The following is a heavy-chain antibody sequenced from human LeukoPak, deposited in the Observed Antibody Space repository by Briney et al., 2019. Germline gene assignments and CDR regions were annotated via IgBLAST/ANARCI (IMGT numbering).Heavy chain of an antibody. Sequence: GASVKVSCKASGYMFTSFGISWVRQAPGQGLEWMGWISPYNDNTKYAQKFQGRVTMTTDTSTRTVYMDLRSLRFDDTAIYYCARDRRPRPGSGNPYYHNGMDVWGQGTTVTVAS. J-gene: IGHJ6*02. CDR3: ARDRRPRPGSGNPYYHNGMDV. CDR1: GYMFTSFG. V-gene: IGHV1-18*01. D-gene: IGHD3-10*01. CDR2: ISPYNDNT.